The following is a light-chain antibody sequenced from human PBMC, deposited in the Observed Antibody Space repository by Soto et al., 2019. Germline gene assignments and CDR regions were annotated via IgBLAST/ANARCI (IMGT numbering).Light chain of an antibody. J-gene: IGKJ2*01. CDR1: QSVTSN. Sequence: IVMAQCPATLSVSPGERATLSCRASQSVTSNLAWYQQKPGQAPRLLIYGASTRATGIPARFSGSGSGTEFTLTISSLQSEDFAVYYCEQYHNWPYTFGQGTKLDIK. CDR3: EQYHNWPYT. CDR2: GAS. V-gene: IGKV3-15*01.